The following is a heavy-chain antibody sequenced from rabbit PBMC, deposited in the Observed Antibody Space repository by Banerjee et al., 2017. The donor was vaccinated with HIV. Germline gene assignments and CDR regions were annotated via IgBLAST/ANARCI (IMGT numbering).Heavy chain of an antibody. J-gene: IGHJ4*01. V-gene: IGHV1S45*01. Sequence: QEQLEESGGDLVKPEGSLTLTCTASGFSFSSIYYMCWVRQAPGKGLEWIGCIYTGDGGTYYATWAKGRFTISKTSSTAVTLQMTSLTVADTATYFCARSHDGNSYWRYNLWGPGTLVTVS. CDR1: GFSFSSIYY. D-gene: IGHD8-1*01. CDR2: IYTGDGGT. CDR3: ARSHDGNSYWRYNL.